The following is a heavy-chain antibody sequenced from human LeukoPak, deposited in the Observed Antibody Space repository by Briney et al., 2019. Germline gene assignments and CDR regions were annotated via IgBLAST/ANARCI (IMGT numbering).Heavy chain of an antibody. CDR1: GFTFSSYG. CDR2: IWYDGSNK. V-gene: IGHV3-33*01. CDR3: ARDAVAGTYYFDY. Sequence: PGGSLRLSCAASGFTFSSYGMHWVRQAPGKGLEWVAVIWYDGSNKYYADSVKGRFTISRDNSKNTLYLQMNSLRAEDTAVYYCARDAVAGTYYFDYWGQGTLVTVSS. D-gene: IGHD6-19*01. J-gene: IGHJ4*02.